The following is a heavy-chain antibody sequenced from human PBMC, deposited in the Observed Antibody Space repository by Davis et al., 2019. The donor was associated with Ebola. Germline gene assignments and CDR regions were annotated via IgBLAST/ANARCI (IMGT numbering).Heavy chain of an antibody. CDR1: GFTFSSYG. J-gene: IGHJ6*02. D-gene: IGHD6-25*01. Sequence: GGSLRLSCAASGFTFSSYGMHWVRQAPGKGLEWVAVIWYDGSNKYYADSVKGRFTISRDTSKNTLNLQMNSLRAEDTAVYHCARAVQGVAATVPYYFYGMDVWGQGTTVTVSS. CDR3: ARAVQGVAATVPYYFYGMDV. CDR2: IWYDGSNK. V-gene: IGHV3-33*08.